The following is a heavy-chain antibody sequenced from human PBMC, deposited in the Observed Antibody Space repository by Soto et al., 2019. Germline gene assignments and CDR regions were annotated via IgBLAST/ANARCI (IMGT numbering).Heavy chain of an antibody. J-gene: IGHJ4*02. V-gene: IGHV3-20*04. CDR3: VRGASLNFDY. Sequence: EVQLVESGGGVLRPGGSLRLSCAASGFTFDDYGMSWARQTPGKGLEWVSGVNWNGGSTGYADSVKGRFTISRDNAKNSLYLQMNSLRAEDTAFYYCVRGASLNFDYWGQGTLVTVSS. CDR2: VNWNGGST. D-gene: IGHD1-26*01. CDR1: GFTFDDYG.